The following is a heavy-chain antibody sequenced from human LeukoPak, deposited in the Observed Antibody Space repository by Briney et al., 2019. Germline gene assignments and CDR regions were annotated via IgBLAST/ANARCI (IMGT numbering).Heavy chain of an antibody. CDR1: GFTFSNYA. CDR3: ARDNYGSDY. J-gene: IGHJ4*02. D-gene: IGHD3-10*01. CDR2: ISYDGSNK. Sequence: PGGSLRLSCAASGFTFSNYAMHWVRQAPGKGLEWVAVISYDGSNKYYADSVKGRFTISRDNSKSTLYLQVNSLRAEDTAVYYCARDNYGSDYWGKGTLVTVSS. V-gene: IGHV3-30-3*01.